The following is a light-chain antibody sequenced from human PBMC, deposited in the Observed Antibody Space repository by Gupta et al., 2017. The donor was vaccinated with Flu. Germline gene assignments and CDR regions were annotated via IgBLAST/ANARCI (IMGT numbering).Light chain of an antibody. CDR2: YTSDSDK. Sequence: VSSFRVVWDQQKPGSPPQCLLKYTSDSDKQQGSGVPSRFSGSKDVSANAVILVMSGVESEDEDDYYWMMWHSSGWVFGGGTKLTVL. CDR3: MMWHSSGWV. CDR1: VSSFR. V-gene: IGLV5-45*01. J-gene: IGLJ3*02.